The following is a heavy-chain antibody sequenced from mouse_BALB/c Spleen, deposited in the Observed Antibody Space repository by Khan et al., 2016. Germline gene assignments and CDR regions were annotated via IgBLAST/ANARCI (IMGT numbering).Heavy chain of an antibody. Sequence: EVQLQESGPSLVKPSQTLSLTCSVTGDSITSGYWNWIRKFPGNKLEYMGYISYSGSTYYNPSLKSRISITRDTSKNQYYLQLNSVTTEDTATYXCARYYYGSSAMDYWGQGTSVTVSS. D-gene: IGHD1-1*01. J-gene: IGHJ4*01. CDR2: ISYSGST. CDR3: ARYYYGSSAMDY. V-gene: IGHV3-8*02. CDR1: GDSITSGY.